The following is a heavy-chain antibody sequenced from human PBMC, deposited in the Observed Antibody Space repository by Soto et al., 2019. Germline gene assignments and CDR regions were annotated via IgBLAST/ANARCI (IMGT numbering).Heavy chain of an antibody. Sequence: SETLSLTYTVSGGSISRGGYYWSWIRQHPGKGLEWIGYIYYSESTYYTPSLKSRVTISVDTYKHQFSLKLSPVTAADTAVYYCARSYSSRRPDVNWFDPWGQGTLVTVSS. D-gene: IGHD6-13*01. CDR3: ARSYSSRRPDVNWFDP. CDR1: GGSISRGGYY. J-gene: IGHJ5*02. CDR2: IYYSEST. V-gene: IGHV4-31*03.